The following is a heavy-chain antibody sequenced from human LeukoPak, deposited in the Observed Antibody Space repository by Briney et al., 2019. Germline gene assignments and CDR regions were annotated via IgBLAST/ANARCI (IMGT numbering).Heavy chain of an antibody. D-gene: IGHD6-13*01. V-gene: IGHV1-2*02. Sequence: ASVKVSCKASGYTFTGYFMHWVRQAPGQGLEWMGWINPNSGGTNYAQKFQGRVTMTRDTSISTAYMELSRLRSDDTAVYYCASGIGYSSSWYVDYWGQGTLVTVSS. CDR2: INPNSGGT. J-gene: IGHJ4*02. CDR3: ASGIGYSSSWYVDY. CDR1: GYTFTGYF.